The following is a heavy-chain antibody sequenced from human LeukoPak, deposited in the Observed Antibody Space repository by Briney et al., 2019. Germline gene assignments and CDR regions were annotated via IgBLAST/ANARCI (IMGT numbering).Heavy chain of an antibody. CDR3: ARALYRGSYPGDYGGGETLFTVSPPSP. CDR2: IDQDGTTR. Sequence: GGSLRLSCAASGFTFSRYWMSWVRQAPGKGLEWVANIDQDGTTRSYVDSVKGRFTISRDNAKNSLHLQMNSLRAEDTAVYYCARALYRGSYPGDYGGGETLFTVSPPSPRGQW. V-gene: IGHV3-7*01. CDR1: GFTFSRYW. D-gene: IGHD4-17*01. J-gene: IGHJ3*01.